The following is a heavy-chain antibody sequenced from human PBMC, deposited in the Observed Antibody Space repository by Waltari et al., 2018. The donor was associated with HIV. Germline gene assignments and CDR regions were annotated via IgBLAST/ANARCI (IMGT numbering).Heavy chain of an antibody. D-gene: IGHD6-19*01. V-gene: IGHV7-4-1*02. J-gene: IGHJ4*02. Sequence: QVQLVQSGSELKKPGASVKVSCKASGYTVTSNAMIWVHQAHGQGLEWMGWINTNTGNPTYAQGFTGRFVFSLDTSVSTAYLQISSLKAEDTAVYYCARDALWYSSGLPYYFDYWGQGTLVTVSS. CDR2: INTNTGNP. CDR3: ARDALWYSSGLPYYFDY. CDR1: GYTVTSNA.